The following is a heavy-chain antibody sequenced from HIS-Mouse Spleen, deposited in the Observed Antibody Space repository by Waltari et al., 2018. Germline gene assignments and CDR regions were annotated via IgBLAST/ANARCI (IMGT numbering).Heavy chain of an antibody. CDR2: IYHSGST. J-gene: IGHJ4*02. Sequence: QVQLQESGPGLVKPSETLSLTCTVSGYSISSGYYWGWIRQPPGKGLEWIGSIYHSGSTYYNPSLKSRVTISVDTSKNQFSLKPSSVTAADTAVYYCARAAAAGQDYWGQGTLVTVSS. CDR3: ARAAAAGQDY. CDR1: GYSISSGYY. V-gene: IGHV4-38-2*02. D-gene: IGHD6-13*01.